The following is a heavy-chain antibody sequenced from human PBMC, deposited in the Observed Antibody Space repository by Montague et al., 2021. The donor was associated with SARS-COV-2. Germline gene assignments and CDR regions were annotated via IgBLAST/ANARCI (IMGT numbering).Heavy chain of an antibody. CDR2: INHSGST. Sequence: SETLSLTCAVYGGSFSGYYWSWIRQPPGKGLEWIGEINHSGSTNYNPSLKSRVTISVDTSKNQFSLKLSSVTAADTAVYYCARSGYSSSWYGFRSWFDPWGQGTLATVSS. CDR3: ARSGYSSSWYGFRSWFDP. V-gene: IGHV4-34*01. CDR1: GGSFSGYY. D-gene: IGHD6-13*01. J-gene: IGHJ5*02.